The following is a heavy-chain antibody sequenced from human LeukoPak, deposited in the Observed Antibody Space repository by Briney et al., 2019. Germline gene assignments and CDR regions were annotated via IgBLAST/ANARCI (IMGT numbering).Heavy chain of an antibody. J-gene: IGHJ5*02. Sequence: SETLSLTCPVSGGSLSSTTYYWGWIRQPPGKGLEWIGTIYYTGITYYSPSLNSRVTISVDTSKNQFSLNLNSVTAADTAVYYCARHVDNYGYPNWFDPWGQGTLVTVSS. V-gene: IGHV4-39*01. CDR3: ARHVDNYGYPNWFDP. D-gene: IGHD5-18*01. CDR1: GGSLSSTTYY. CDR2: IYYTGIT.